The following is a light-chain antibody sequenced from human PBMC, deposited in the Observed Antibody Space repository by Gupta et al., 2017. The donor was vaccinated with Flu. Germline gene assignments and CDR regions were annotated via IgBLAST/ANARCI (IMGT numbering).Light chain of an antibody. J-gene: IGKJ4*01. CDR1: QSVRSN. CDR2: AAS. Sequence: VLTQSPATLSVSPGERATLSCRASQSVRSNSAWYQQKPGQAPRLLIYAASTRDTGIPARFSGSGSGTEFTLTISSLQSEDFATYYCQHYNQWPLTFGGGTKVEI. CDR3: QHYNQWPLT. V-gene: IGKV3-15*01.